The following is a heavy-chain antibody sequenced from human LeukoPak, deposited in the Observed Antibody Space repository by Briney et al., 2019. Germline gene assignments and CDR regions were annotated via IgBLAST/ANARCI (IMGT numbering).Heavy chain of an antibody. CDR1: GYTFTRNA. Sequence: ASVKVSCKASGYTFTRNAMHWVRQAPGQRLEWMGWINPDNGDTKYSQKFQDRVTITRGTSATTVYMELSSLRSEDTTVYYCARDPGSSWYTFDYWGQGTLVTVSS. D-gene: IGHD6-13*01. CDR2: INPDNGDT. CDR3: ARDPGSSWYTFDY. V-gene: IGHV1-3*01. J-gene: IGHJ4*02.